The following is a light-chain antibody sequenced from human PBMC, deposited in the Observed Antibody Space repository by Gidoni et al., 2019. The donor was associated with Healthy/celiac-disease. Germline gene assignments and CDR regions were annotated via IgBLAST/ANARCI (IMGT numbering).Light chain of an antibody. V-gene: IGKV1-39*01. CDR1: QRISSY. CDR3: QQSYSSPLT. CDR2: AAS. Sequence: DIQMTTSPSSLSASVGDRVTITCRASQRISSYFNWYQQKPGKAPQLLIYAASSWQSGVPARFSGSGSGTDFTLTISSLQPEDFATYYCQQSYSSPLTFGGGTKVEIK. J-gene: IGKJ4*01.